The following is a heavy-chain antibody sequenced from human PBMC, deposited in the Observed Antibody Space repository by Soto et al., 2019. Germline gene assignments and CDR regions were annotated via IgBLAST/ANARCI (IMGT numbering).Heavy chain of an antibody. CDR1: GGSISSYY. CDR2: IYYSGST. Sequence: PSETLSLTCTVSGGSISSYYWSGIRQPPGKGLEWIGYIYYSGSTNYNPSLKTRLTISLDTSKNQFSLKLSSVTAADTAVYYCAKGYCSGGRCYGFDYWGQGTLVTVSS. J-gene: IGHJ4*02. V-gene: IGHV4-59*13. CDR3: AKGYCSGGRCYGFDY. D-gene: IGHD2-15*01.